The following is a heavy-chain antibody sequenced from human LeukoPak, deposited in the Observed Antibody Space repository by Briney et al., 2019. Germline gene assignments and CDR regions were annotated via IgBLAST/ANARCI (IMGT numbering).Heavy chain of an antibody. J-gene: IGHJ4*02. V-gene: IGHV3-23*01. D-gene: IGHD5-12*01. CDR1: RFTFSNYA. CDR3: AKGNGYSGYYTLDY. Sequence: GGSLRLSCAAFRFTFSNYALTWVRQAPGKGLEWVSAISGGGDTTYYADSVRGRFTISRDISKNTLYLQMNSLRAEDTAVYYCAKGNGYSGYYTLDYWGQGTLVTVSS. CDR2: ISGGGDTT.